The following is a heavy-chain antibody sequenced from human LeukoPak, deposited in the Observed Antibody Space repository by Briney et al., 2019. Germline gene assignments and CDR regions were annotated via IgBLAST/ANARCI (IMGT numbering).Heavy chain of an antibody. Sequence: GGSLRLSCAASGFTFSSYAMSWVRQAPGKGLEWVSAISGSGGSTYYADSVKGRFTISRDNSKNTLHLQMNSLRAEDTAVYYCAKGPHYYDSSGYPYYFDYWGQGTLVTVSS. V-gene: IGHV3-23*01. CDR1: GFTFSSYA. D-gene: IGHD3-22*01. CDR3: AKGPHYYDSSGYPYYFDY. CDR2: ISGSGGST. J-gene: IGHJ4*02.